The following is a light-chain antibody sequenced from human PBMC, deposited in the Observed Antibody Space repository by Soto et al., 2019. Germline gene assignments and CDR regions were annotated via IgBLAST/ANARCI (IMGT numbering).Light chain of an antibody. J-gene: IGKJ1*01. V-gene: IGKV1-6*01. CDR3: LQNHNYPRT. Sequence: ASVGDRVTITCRASQDISDDVGWYQQTPGKAPKLLISGASRLQSGVPSRFSGSGSGAAFTLTITSLRPEDSATYYCLQNHNYPRTFGQGTKVDIK. CDR1: QDISDD. CDR2: GAS.